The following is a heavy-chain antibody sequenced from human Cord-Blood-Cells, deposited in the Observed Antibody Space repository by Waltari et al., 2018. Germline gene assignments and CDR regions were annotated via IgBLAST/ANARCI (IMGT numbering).Heavy chain of an antibody. CDR2: TYYRSKSYN. D-gene: IGHD3-22*01. J-gene: IGHJ3*02. CDR3: ARSTYYYESSGHYDAFDI. CDR1: GDSVSSNSAA. Sequence: VQLQQSGPGLVKPSQTLSLTCAISGDSVSSNSAAWHWIRPSPSRGPEWLGRTYYRSKSYNDYAISGKSRIPLNPDTSKNQFSLYLQMHSLRAEDTALYPCARSTYYYESSGHYDAFDIWGQGTLVTVAS. V-gene: IGHV6-1*01.